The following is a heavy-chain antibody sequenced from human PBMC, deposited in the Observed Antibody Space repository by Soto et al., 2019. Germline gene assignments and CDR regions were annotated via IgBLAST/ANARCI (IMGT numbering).Heavy chain of an antibody. V-gene: IGHV3-33*08. CDR2: IWYDGNNK. CDR1: GFVFSRFG. J-gene: IGHJ6*02. D-gene: IGHD1-26*01. Sequence: QVQLVESGGGVVQPGESLRLACEASGFVFSRFGMHWVRQAPGKGLEWVAVIWYDGNNKYYGDSVKGRFTISRDNPKNTVYLQMSRLGVDDTAVYYCVRDDGTVEAGPYYHYALDVWGQGTKVTVSS. CDR3: VRDDGTVEAGPYYHYALDV.